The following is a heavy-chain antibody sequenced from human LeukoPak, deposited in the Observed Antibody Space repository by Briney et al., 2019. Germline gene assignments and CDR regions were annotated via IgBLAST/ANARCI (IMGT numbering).Heavy chain of an antibody. V-gene: IGHV4-61*02. Sequence: SETLSLTCTVSGGSISSSSYYWGWIRQPPGKGLEWIGRFYTSGSTNYNPSLKSRVTISVDTSKNQFSLKLSSVTAADTAVYYCARGRDGYNFLNRGEYYYFDYWGQGTLVTVSS. J-gene: IGHJ4*02. CDR3: ARGRDGYNFLNRGEYYYFDY. CDR2: FYTSGST. CDR1: GGSISSSSYY. D-gene: IGHD5-24*01.